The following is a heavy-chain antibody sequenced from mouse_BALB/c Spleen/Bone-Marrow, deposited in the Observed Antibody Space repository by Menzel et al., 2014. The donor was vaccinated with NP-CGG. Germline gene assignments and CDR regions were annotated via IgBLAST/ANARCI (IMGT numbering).Heavy chain of an antibody. CDR3: ARDRFDV. Sequence: QVHVKQSGPGLVAPSQSLSITCTVSGFSLTSYGVHWVRQPPGKGLEWLGVIWAGGSTNYNSALMSRLSVSKDNSKSQVFLKMNSLQTDDTAMYYCARDRFDVWGAGTTVTVSS. CDR2: IWAGGST. CDR1: GFSLTSYG. V-gene: IGHV2-9*02. J-gene: IGHJ1*01.